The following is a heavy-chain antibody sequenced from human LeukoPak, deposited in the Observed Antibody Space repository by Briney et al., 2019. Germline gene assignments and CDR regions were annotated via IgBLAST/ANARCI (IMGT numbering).Heavy chain of an antibody. J-gene: IGHJ4*02. CDR1: GYTFTTYG. CDR2: ISAYNGNT. CDR3: AKDYRFSDPKSGLASDH. V-gene: IGHV1-18*04. D-gene: IGHD3-16*02. Sequence: ASVKVYCKASGYTFTTYGISWVRQAPGQGLEWMGWISAYNGNTNYAQKLQGRVTMTTDTSTSTAYMELRNLRSDDTAVYYCAKDYRFSDPKSGLASDHWGQGTLVTVSS.